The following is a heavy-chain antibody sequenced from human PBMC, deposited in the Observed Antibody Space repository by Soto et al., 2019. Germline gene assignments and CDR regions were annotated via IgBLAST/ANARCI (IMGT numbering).Heavy chain of an antibody. J-gene: IGHJ5*02. D-gene: IGHD3-10*01. V-gene: IGHV4-4*02. CDR1: GGSISSSNW. CDR3: ARDGDTMVRGHWFDP. CDR2: IYHSGST. Sequence: QVQLQESGPGLVKPSGTLSLTCAVSGGSISSSNWWSWVRQPPGKGLEWIGEIYHSGSTNYNPSLQSRVAVSVDKSKNQFSLKLRSVTAADTAVYYCARDGDTMVRGHWFDPWGQGTLVTVSS.